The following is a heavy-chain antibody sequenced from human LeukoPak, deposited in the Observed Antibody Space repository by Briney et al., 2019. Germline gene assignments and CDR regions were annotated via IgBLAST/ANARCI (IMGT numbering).Heavy chain of an antibody. J-gene: IGHJ4*02. CDR1: GYSFTSYW. CDR3: ARSYYDFWSGYYHFDY. CDR2: IYPGDSDT. V-gene: IGHV5-51*01. Sequence: GESLKISCKGSGYSFTSYWIGWVRQMPGKGLEWMGIIYPGDSDTRYSPSFQGQVTISADKSISTAYLQWSSLKASDTAMYYCARSYYDFWSGYYHFDYWGQGTLVTVSS. D-gene: IGHD3-3*01.